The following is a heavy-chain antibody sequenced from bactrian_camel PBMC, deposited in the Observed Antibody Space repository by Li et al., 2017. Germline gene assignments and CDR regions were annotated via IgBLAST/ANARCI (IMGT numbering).Heavy chain of an antibody. CDR2: IYTGGGYT. J-gene: IGHJ4*01. Sequence: HVQLVESGGGSVQAGGSLRLSCVASGDTTGRYCMGWFRQIPDKEREGVAAIYTGGGYTYYADSVKGRFTISRDNMKNTLYLEMNSLKPEDTAMYYCAAGTSRGVMSSCLYNDYHLRSYWGQGTQVTVS. V-gene: IGHV3S1*01. CDR3: AAGTSRGVMSSCLYNDYHLRSY. CDR1: GDTTGRYC. D-gene: IGHD4*01.